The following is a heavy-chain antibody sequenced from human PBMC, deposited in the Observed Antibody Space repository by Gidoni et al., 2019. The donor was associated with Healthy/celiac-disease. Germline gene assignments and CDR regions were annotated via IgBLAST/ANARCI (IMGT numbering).Heavy chain of an antibody. J-gene: IGHJ4*02. CDR2: IYYSGST. D-gene: IGHD6-13*01. Sequence: QLQLQESGPGLVKPSETLSLTCTVSGGSISSSSYYWGWIRQPPGKGLEVIGSIYYSGSTYYNPSLKSRVTISVDTSKNQFSLKLSSVTAADTAVYYCARHRRSSSSWYWGWDYWGQGTLVTVSS. V-gene: IGHV4-39*01. CDR1: GGSISSSSYY. CDR3: ARHRRSSSSWYWGWDY.